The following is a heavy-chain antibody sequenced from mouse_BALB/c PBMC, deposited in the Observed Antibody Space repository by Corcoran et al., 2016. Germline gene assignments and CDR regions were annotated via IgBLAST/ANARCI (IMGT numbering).Heavy chain of an antibody. D-gene: IGHD4-1*01. CDR1: GFNIKDTY. Sequence: EVQLQQSGAELVKPGASVKLSCTASGFNIKDTYMHWVKQRPEQGLEWIGRIDPANGNTKDDPKFQGKATITADTYSNTAYLHLSSLTSEDTAVYYCANWDWYFDVGGAGTTVTVSS. CDR2: IDPANGNT. CDR3: ANWDWYFDV. V-gene: IGHV14-3*02. J-gene: IGHJ1*01.